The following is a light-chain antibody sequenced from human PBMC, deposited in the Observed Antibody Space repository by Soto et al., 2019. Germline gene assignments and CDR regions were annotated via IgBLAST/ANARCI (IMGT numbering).Light chain of an antibody. V-gene: IGKV3-20*01. Sequence: EIVLMQSPGTLSLSPGERATLSCRASQSVSSSYLAWYQQKPGQAPRLLIYGASSRATGIPDRFSGSGSGTDFTLTISRLEPEDFVVYYCQQYGSSPRTFGQGTKVDIK. CDR2: GAS. CDR1: QSVSSSY. J-gene: IGKJ1*01. CDR3: QQYGSSPRT.